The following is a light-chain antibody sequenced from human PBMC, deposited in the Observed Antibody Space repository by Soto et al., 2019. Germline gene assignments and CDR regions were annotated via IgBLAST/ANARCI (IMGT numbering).Light chain of an antibody. J-gene: IGKJ2*01. CDR1: QTVSSH. Sequence: EIVMTQSPATLSVSPGERATLSCRASQTVSSHLAWYQQKPGQAPRLLIYDASSRATGIPGRCSGSGSGTEITLTISSLESEDFVLYYCQQYNKWPRTFGQGTKLEMK. CDR2: DAS. V-gene: IGKV3-15*01. CDR3: QQYNKWPRT.